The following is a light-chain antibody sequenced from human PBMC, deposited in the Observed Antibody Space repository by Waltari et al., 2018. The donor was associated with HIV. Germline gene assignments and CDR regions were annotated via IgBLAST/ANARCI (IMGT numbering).Light chain of an antibody. CDR1: SSNIGRNY. J-gene: IGLJ2*01. CDR2: RNN. CDR3: AAWDDSLSGLVV. V-gene: IGLV1-47*01. Sequence: QSVLTQPPSASGTPGQRVTIACYGSSSNIGRNYVYWYQQPPGTAPQRLIYRNNQRPSGVPDRFSGAKSGTSASLAISGRRSEDEADYYCAAWDDSLSGLVVFGGGTKLTVL.